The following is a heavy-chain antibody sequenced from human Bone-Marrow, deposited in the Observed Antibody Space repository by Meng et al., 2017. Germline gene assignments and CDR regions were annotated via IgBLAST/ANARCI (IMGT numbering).Heavy chain of an antibody. D-gene: IGHD2-8*01. J-gene: IGHJ4*02. CDR2: ISYDGSNK. Sequence: QVQLVESGGGVVQPGRSRRLSCAASGFTFSSYAMHWVRQAPGKGLEWVAVISYDGSNKYYADSVKGRFTISRDNSKNTLYLQMNSLRAEDTAVYYCARVFSLYALGWYFDYWGQGTLVTVSS. CDR3: ARVFSLYALGWYFDY. CDR1: GFTFSSYA. V-gene: IGHV3-30*01.